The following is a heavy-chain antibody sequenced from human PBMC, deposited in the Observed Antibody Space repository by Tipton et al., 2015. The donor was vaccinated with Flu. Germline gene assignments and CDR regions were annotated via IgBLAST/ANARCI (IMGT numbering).Heavy chain of an antibody. V-gene: IGHV3-49*04. Sequence: QLVQSGGGLVQPGRSLRLSCAASGFTFGDYAMSWVRQAPGKGLEWVGFMRSKAYGGTTEYAASVKGRFTISRDDSKSIAYLQMNSLKTEDTAVYYCTRDLVAAAGTEGYYFDYWGQGTLVTVSS. CDR1: GFTFGDYA. CDR2: MRSKAYGGTT. J-gene: IGHJ4*02. D-gene: IGHD6-13*01. CDR3: TRDLVAAAGTEGYYFDY.